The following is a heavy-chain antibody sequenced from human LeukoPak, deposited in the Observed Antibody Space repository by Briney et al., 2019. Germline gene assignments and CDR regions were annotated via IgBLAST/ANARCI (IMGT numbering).Heavy chain of an antibody. V-gene: IGHV4-4*07. J-gene: IGHJ3*02. Sequence: SETLSLTCTVSGGSISSYYWSWIRRPAGKGLEWIGRIYTSGSTNYNPSLKSRVTMSVDTSKNQFSLKLSSVTAADTAVYYCARDTGGGYDFWSGYSDAFDIWGQGTMVTVSS. D-gene: IGHD3-3*01. CDR3: ARDTGGGYDFWSGYSDAFDI. CDR2: IYTSGST. CDR1: GGSISSYY.